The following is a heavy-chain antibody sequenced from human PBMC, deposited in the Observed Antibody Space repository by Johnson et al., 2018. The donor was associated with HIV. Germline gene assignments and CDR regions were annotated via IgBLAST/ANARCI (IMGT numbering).Heavy chain of an antibody. J-gene: IGHJ3*02. CDR3: AREGASAVRYSSSWYGHDAFDI. CDR1: GFTFDDYG. D-gene: IGHD6-13*01. CDR2: INWNGGST. V-gene: IGHV3-20*04. Sequence: MQLVESGGGVVRPGGSLRLSCAASGFTFDDYGMSWVRQAPGKGLEWVSGINWNGGSTGYADSVKGRFTISRDNAKKSLYLQMNSLRADDTALYYCAREGASAVRYSSSWYGHDAFDIWGQGTMVTVSS.